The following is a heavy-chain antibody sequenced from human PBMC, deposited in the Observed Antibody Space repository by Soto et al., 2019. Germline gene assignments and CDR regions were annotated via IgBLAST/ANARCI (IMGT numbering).Heavy chain of an antibody. D-gene: IGHD4-4*01. CDR3: ARNMTTVTTDGAFDI. CDR2: IYPGDSDT. CDR1: GYSFTTYW. Sequence: GGALKISSKGSGYSFTTYWSGWVRQMPGKGLEWMGIIYPGDSDTRYSPSFQGQVTISADKSINTAYLQWSSLKASDTAMYYCARNMTTVTTDGAFDIWGQGTMVTVSS. J-gene: IGHJ3*02. V-gene: IGHV5-51*01.